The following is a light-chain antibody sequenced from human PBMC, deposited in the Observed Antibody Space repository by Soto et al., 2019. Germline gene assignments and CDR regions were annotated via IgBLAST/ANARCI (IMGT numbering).Light chain of an antibody. CDR1: SSDVGSYNR. CDR2: DVS. CDR3: SSYTRSRTYV. Sequence: SVLTQPPSVSGSRGQSFTISYTGTSSDVGSYNRVSWYQQPPGTAPKVMIYDVSNRPSGVPDRFSGSKSGNTASLTISGLQAEDESDYYCSSYTRSRTYVFGNGTKVTVL. V-gene: IGLV2-18*02. J-gene: IGLJ1*01.